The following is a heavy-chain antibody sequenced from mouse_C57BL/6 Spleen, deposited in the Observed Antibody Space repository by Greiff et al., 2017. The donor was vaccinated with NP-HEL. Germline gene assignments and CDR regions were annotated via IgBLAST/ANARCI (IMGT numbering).Heavy chain of an antibody. D-gene: IGHD1-1*01. J-gene: IGHJ3*01. CDR1: GYTFTDYE. Sequence: QVQLQQSGAELVRPGASVTMSCKASGYTFTDYEMHWVKQTPVHGLEWIGAIDPETGGTAYNQKFKGKAILTADKSSSTAYMELRSLTSDDAAVYYCTGALYYYGASWFAYWGQGTLVTVSA. CDR3: TGALYYYGASWFAY. CDR2: IDPETGGT. V-gene: IGHV1-15*01.